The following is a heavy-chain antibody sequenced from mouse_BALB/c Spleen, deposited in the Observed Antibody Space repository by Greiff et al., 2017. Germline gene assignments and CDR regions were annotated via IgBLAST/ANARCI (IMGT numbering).Heavy chain of an antibody. V-gene: IGHV1-5*01. CDR2: IYPGNSDT. J-gene: IGHJ4*01. Sequence: EVQLQQSGTVLARPGASVKMSCKASGYTFTSYWMHWVKQRPGQGLEWIGAIYPGNSDTSYNQKFKGKAILTAVTSTSTAYMELSSLTNEDSAVYYCTRSTMITSMDYWGQGTSVTVSS. D-gene: IGHD2-4*01. CDR3: TRSTMITSMDY. CDR1: GYTFTSYW.